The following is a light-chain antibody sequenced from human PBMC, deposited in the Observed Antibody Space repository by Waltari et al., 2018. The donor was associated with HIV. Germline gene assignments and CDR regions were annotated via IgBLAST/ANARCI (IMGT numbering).Light chain of an antibody. Sequence: QSVLTQPPSLSGAPGQRVPISCIGTSSNIGADYDVHWYRQVSGAAPKLLIYCTDARPSGVPDRFFGSRSGASASLVINGLQTDDEADYYCQSYDSSLFWVFGGGTKLTVL. CDR1: SSNIGADYD. V-gene: IGLV1-40*01. J-gene: IGLJ2*01. CDR2: CTD. CDR3: QSYDSSLFWV.